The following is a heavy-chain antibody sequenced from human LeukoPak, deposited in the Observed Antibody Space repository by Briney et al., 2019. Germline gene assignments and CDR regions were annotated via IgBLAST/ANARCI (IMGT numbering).Heavy chain of an antibody. CDR1: GFTFSNYA. J-gene: IGHJ3*02. CDR3: ARDPYDSSESAFDI. V-gene: IGHV3-30-3*01. CDR2: ISYDGSNK. D-gene: IGHD3-22*01. Sequence: PGGSLRLSCAASGFTFSNYAMHWVRQAPGKGLEWVAVISYDGSNKYYADSVKGRFTISRDNSKNTLYLQMNSLRAEDTAVYYCARDPYDSSESAFDIWGQGTMVTVSS.